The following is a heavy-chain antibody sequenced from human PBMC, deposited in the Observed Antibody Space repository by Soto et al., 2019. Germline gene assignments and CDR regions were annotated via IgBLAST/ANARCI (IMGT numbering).Heavy chain of an antibody. CDR3: ARSYYDFWSGFYYYYMDV. CDR1: GFTFSSYA. D-gene: IGHD3-3*01. Sequence: GESLKISCAASGFTFSSYAMSWVRQAPGKGLEWVSAISGSGGSTYYADSVKGRFTISRDNSKNTLYLQMNSLRAEDTAVYYCARSYYDFWSGFYYYYMDVWGKGTTVTVSS. J-gene: IGHJ6*03. V-gene: IGHV3-23*01. CDR2: ISGSGGST.